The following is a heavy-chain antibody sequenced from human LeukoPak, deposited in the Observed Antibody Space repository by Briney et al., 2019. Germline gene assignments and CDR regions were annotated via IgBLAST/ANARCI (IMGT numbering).Heavy chain of an antibody. D-gene: IGHD3-22*01. V-gene: IGHV1-69*13. J-gene: IGHJ3*02. CDR1: GGTFSSYA. CDR2: IIPIFGTA. CDR3: ARAMGYYYDSSGSLLDI. Sequence: SVKVSCKASGGTFSSYAISWVRQAPGQGLEWLGGIIPIFGTANYAQKFQGRVTITADESTSTAYMELSSLRSEDTAVYYCARAMGYYYDSSGSLLDIWGQGTMVTVSS.